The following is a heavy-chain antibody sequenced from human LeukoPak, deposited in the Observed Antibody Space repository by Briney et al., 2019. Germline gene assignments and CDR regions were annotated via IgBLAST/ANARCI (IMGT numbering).Heavy chain of an antibody. J-gene: IGHJ4*02. CDR3: ARGGKATVVTM. V-gene: IGHV4-4*07. D-gene: IGHD4-23*01. CDR2: IYSSGST. CDR1: GGSINSYY. Sequence: PSETLSLTCTVSGGSINSYYWSWTRQPAGKGLEWIGRIYSSGSTNYNPSLKSRVSMSVDTFKNQFSLKLTSVTAADTAVYYCARGGKATVVTMWGQGILGTVSS.